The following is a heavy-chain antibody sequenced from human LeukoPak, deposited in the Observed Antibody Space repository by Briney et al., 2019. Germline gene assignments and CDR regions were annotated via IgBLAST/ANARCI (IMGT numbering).Heavy chain of an antibody. Sequence: ASVKVSCKASGYTFTGYYMHWVRQAPGQGLEWMGWINPNSGGTNYAQKFQGRVTMTRDKSISTAYLQWSSLKASDTAMYYCARPIYSYGYVPYYFDYWGQGTLVTVSS. J-gene: IGHJ4*02. CDR3: ARPIYSYGYVPYYFDY. CDR1: GYTFTGYY. CDR2: INPNSGGT. V-gene: IGHV1-2*02. D-gene: IGHD5-18*01.